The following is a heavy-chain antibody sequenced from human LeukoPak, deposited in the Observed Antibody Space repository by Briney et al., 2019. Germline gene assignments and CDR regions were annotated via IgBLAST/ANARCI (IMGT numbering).Heavy chain of an antibody. CDR1: GYTLTELS. J-gene: IGHJ6*03. D-gene: IGHD3-10*01. V-gene: IGHV1-24*01. Sequence: ASVKVSCKVSGYTLTELSMHWVRQAPGKGLEWMGGFDPEDGETIYAQKFQGRVTMTEDTSTDTAYMELSSLRSEDTAVYYCARDRVTMVRGVISNPEYYMDVWGKGTTVTISS. CDR3: ARDRVTMVRGVISNPEYYMDV. CDR2: FDPEDGET.